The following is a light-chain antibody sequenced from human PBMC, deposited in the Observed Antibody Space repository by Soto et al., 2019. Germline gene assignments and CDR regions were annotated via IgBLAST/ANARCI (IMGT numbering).Light chain of an antibody. J-gene: IGKJ1*01. Sequence: DIQLTQSPSFLSASVGDRVTITCRASQGIRSYLAWYPQKPGKAPKLLIYAAYILQSGVPSRFSGSGSGTDFSLTISSLQPEDFGTYYCQQLNSYPQTFGQGTKVEIK. CDR1: QGIRSY. CDR2: AAY. CDR3: QQLNSYPQT. V-gene: IGKV1-9*01.